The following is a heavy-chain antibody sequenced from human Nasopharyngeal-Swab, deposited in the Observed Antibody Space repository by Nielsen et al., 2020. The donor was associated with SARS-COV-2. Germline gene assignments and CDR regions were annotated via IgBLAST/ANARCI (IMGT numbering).Heavy chain of an antibody. CDR1: GSTSAANV. D-gene: IGHD1-1*01. CDR3: ARGYNFALDY. J-gene: IGHJ4*02. Sequence: GSPLRPSFPPSGSTSAANVLYWSPQAPGKGPDWLSTFGTGGEQHYADSAKGRFTISRDNAKNSLYLQMNSLRPEDTAVYYCARGYNFALDYWGQGTLVTVSS. CDR2: FGTGGEQ. V-gene: IGHV3-69-1*01.